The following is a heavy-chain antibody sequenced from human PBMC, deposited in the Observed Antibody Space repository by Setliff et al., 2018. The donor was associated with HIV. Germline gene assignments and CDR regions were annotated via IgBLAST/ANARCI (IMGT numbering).Heavy chain of an antibody. J-gene: IGHJ4*02. V-gene: IGHV4-30-4*01. Sequence: SETLSLTCTASYATLSTADYYWTWIRQPPGKGLEWIGFASYTGTTRYSPSLRSRISISIDASKNKFSLQLSSVTAADTAVYYCARQSTTSRDFDSWGQGTLVTVSS. D-gene: IGHD2-2*01. CDR1: YATLSTADYY. CDR3: ARQSTTSRDFDS. CDR2: ASYTGTT.